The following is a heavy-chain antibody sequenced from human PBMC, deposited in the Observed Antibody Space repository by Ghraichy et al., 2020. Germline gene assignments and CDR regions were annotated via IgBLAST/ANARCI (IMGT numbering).Heavy chain of an antibody. J-gene: IGHJ6*03. D-gene: IGHD2-2*01. V-gene: IGHV3-21*01. CDR2: ISSSSSYI. CDR1: GFTFSSYS. Sequence: GGSLRLSCAASGFTFSSYSMNWVRQAPGKGLEWVSSISSSSSYIYYADSVKGRFTISRDNAKNSLYLQMNSLRAEDTAVYYCARWNNILVVPAAEHMDVWGKGTTVTVSS. CDR3: ARWNNILVVPAAEHMDV.